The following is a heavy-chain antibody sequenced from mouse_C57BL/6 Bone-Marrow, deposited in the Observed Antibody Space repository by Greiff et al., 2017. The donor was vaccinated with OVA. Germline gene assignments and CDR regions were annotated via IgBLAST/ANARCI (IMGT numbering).Heavy chain of an antibody. D-gene: IGHD4-1*01. CDR1: GYAFTNYL. Sequence: QVQLQQSGAELVRPGTSVKVSCKASGYAFTNYLIEWVKQRPGQGLEWIGVINPGSGGTNYNEKFKGKATLTADKSSSTAYMQLSSLTSEDSAVYCCARWGAGTAYFDYWGQGTTLTVSS. CDR3: ARWGAGTAYFDY. V-gene: IGHV1-54*01. J-gene: IGHJ2*01. CDR2: INPGSGGT.